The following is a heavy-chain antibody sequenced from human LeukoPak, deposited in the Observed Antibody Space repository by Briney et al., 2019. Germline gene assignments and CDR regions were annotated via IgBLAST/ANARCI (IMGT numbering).Heavy chain of an antibody. CDR1: GFIFSNYW. D-gene: IGHD2-2*01. V-gene: IGHV3-7*03. J-gene: IGHJ4*02. CDR2: INQRGSEK. CDR3: ARLVVPPGNRGWYYEH. Sequence: PGGSLRLSCAASGFIFSNYWMAWVCQGPGEGPEWVANINQRGSEKYYVDSVRGRFTISRDNAKNSLDLQMNSLRVEDTAIYYCARLVVPPGNRGWYYEHWGQGTLVTVSS.